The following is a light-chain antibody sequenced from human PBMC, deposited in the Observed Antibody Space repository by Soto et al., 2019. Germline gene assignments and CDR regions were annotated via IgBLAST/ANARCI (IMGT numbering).Light chain of an antibody. CDR2: AAS. CDR1: QTLRNN. J-gene: IGKJ2*01. Sequence: EIVMTQSPATLSVSPGKTATLSCRASQTLRNNLAWYQQKPGQAPRLLIYAASTRATGIPARFSGSGSGTEFTLTISNLQSEDFAVYFCHQYNNSPPDTFGQGTKLEIK. V-gene: IGKV3-15*01. CDR3: HQYNNSPPDT.